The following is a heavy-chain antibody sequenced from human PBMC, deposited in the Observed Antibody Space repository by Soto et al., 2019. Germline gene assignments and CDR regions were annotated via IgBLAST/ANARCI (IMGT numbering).Heavy chain of an antibody. Sequence: ASVAVSCKASVGTFSSYTISWVRQAPGQGLEWMGRIIPILGIANYAQKFQGRVTITADKSTSTAYMELSSLRSEDTAVYYCARLAVAGPNWFDPWGQGTLVTVSS. V-gene: IGHV1-69*02. CDR1: VGTFSSYT. J-gene: IGHJ5*02. D-gene: IGHD6-19*01. CDR3: ARLAVAGPNWFDP. CDR2: IIPILGIA.